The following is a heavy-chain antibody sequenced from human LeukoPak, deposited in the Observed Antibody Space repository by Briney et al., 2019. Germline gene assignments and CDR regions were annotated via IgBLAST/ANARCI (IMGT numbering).Heavy chain of an antibody. V-gene: IGHV3-7*01. CDR3: ARAAGGTSRDY. CDR1: GFTFSAYW. Sequence: GGSLRLSCAASGFTFSAYWMSWVRQAPGKGLEWVANIQDVGSDKYYVDSVKGRLTISRDNAKNSLYLQMSSLRDDDTAVYYCARAAGGTSRDYWGQGTLVTVSS. J-gene: IGHJ4*02. D-gene: IGHD1-26*01. CDR2: IQDVGSDK.